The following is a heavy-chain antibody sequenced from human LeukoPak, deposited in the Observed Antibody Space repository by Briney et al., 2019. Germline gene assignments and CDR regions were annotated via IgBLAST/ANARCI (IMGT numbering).Heavy chain of an antibody. CDR1: DYSISSVYY. D-gene: IGHD6-19*01. V-gene: IGHV4-38-2*02. J-gene: IGHJ4*02. Sequence: PSETLSLTCNVSDYSISSVYYWGWIRQSPGKGLEWIGSIYHTGYTYYNPSLKSRITISLETSRTQFSLKLNSVTAADTAVHFCVTTGHSSGWQFDYWGQGTLVTVSS. CDR3: VTTGHSSGWQFDY. CDR2: IYHTGYT.